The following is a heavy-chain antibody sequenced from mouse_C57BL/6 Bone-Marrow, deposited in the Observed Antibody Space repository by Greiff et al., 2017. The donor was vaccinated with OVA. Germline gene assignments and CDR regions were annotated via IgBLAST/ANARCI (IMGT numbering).Heavy chain of an antibody. CDR1: GYAFTNYL. J-gene: IGHJ3*01. CDR3: ARVTTRFAY. V-gene: IGHV1-54*01. CDR2: INPGSGGT. D-gene: IGHD2-2*01. Sequence: LQESGAELVRPGTSVKVSCKASGYAFTNYLIDWVTQRPGQGLEWIGVINPGSGGTNYNEQFKGKATLTADKASSTAYMQLSSLTAEDSAVYFCARVTTRFAYWGQGTLVTVAA.